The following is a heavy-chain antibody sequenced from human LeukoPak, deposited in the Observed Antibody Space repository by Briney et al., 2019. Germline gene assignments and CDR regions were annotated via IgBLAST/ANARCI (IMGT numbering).Heavy chain of an antibody. V-gene: IGHV4-30-2*01. CDR2: IYHSGST. D-gene: IGHD6-19*01. J-gene: IGHJ6*02. CDR3: ARLRVAATYSLHFYYYYGMDV. Sequence: SETLSLTCTVSGGSISSGGYSWSWIRQPPGKGLEWIGYIYHSGSTYYNPSLKSRVTISVDRSKNQFSLKLSSVTAADTAVYFCARLRVAATYSLHFYYYYGMDVWGQGTTVTVSS. CDR1: GGSISSGGYS.